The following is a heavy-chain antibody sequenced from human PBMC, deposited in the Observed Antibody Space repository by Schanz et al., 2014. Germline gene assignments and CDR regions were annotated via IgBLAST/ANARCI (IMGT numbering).Heavy chain of an antibody. CDR2: IRADGRMT. V-gene: IGHV3-74*01. D-gene: IGHD1-26*01. CDR1: GLTLSDYW. CDR3: AKYGTGKGVSFEY. J-gene: IGHJ4*02. Sequence: EVQLVESGGGLVQPGGSLRLSCAASGLTLSDYWMHWVRQAPGKGPEWISHIRADGRMTNYAASVEGRFTISRDNAKNSLYLQMNSLTAEDTAVYYCAKYGTGKGVSFEYWGQGTLVTVSS.